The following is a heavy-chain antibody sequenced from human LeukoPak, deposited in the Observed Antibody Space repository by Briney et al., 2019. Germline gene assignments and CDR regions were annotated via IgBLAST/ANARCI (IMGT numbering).Heavy chain of an antibody. CDR2: INPSGGST. V-gene: IGHV1-46*01. Sequence: GASVKVSCKASGYTFTSYYMHWVRQAPGQGLEWMGIINPSGGSTSYAQKFQGRVTMTRDTSTSTVYVELSSLRSEDTAVYYCATGELWQNFDYWGQGTLVTVSS. J-gene: IGHJ4*02. CDR1: GYTFTSYY. CDR3: ATGELWQNFDY. D-gene: IGHD5-18*01.